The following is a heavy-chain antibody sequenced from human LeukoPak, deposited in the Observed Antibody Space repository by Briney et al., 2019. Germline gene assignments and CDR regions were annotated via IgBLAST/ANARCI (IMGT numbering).Heavy chain of an antibody. D-gene: IGHD6-19*01. CDR1: GFTFGDYL. Sequence: GGSLSLSCTASGFTFGDYLMSWFRQAPGKGLEWIGFISGGTTEYAASVNGRFTISRDDSTSIAYLQMNSLTTEDTAVYYCSRGSGWLSVYWGQGTLVTVSS. V-gene: IGHV3-49*03. J-gene: IGHJ4*02. CDR3: SRGSGWLSVY. CDR2: ISGGTT.